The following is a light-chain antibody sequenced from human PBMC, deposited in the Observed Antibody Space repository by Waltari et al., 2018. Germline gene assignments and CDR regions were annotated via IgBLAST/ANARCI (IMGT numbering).Light chain of an antibody. CDR3: EAWDDSLNGPV. J-gene: IGLJ2*01. Sequence: QSVLTQPPSASGTPGQRVTIFCSGRSSNIGSNSVNWYQQLPGTAPKLIMYGNDQRPSGVPDRFSGSKSGTSASLAISGLQSEDDADYYCEAWDDSLNGPVFGGGTKLTVL. V-gene: IGLV1-44*01. CDR1: SSNIGSNS. CDR2: GND.